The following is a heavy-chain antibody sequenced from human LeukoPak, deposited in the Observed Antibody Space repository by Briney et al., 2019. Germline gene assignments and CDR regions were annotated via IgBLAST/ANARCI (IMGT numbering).Heavy chain of an antibody. D-gene: IGHD2-2*01. V-gene: IGHV4-59*12. CDR3: ARSKPYCSSTSCPRDWFDP. CDR2: IYYSGST. CDR1: GDSISGFY. Sequence: SETLSLTCTVSGDSISGFYWSWIRQPPGKGLEWIGYIYYSGSTNYNPSLKSRVTISVDTSKNQFSLKLSSVTAADTAVYYCARSKPYCSSTSCPRDWFDPWGQGTLVTVSS. J-gene: IGHJ5*02.